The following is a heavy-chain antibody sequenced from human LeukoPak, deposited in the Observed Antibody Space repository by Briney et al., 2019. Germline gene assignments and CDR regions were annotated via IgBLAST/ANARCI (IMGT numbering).Heavy chain of an antibody. V-gene: IGHV4-59*01. J-gene: IGHJ4*02. CDR2: IYYSGNT. CDR1: GGSISSFY. D-gene: IGHD1-26*01. Sequence: SETLSLTCTVSGGSISSFYWSWIRQPPGKGLEWIGYIYYSGNTNYNPSLKNRVTISVDTSKNQFSLKLSSVTAADTAVYYCARGYSGSYGRFDYWGQGTLATVSS. CDR3: ARGYSGSYGRFDY.